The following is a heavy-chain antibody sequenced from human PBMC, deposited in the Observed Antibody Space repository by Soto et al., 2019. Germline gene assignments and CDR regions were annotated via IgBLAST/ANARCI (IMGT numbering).Heavy chain of an antibody. CDR3: ATPYGDYGSVWFDP. V-gene: IGHV1-69*02. J-gene: IGHJ5*02. Sequence: QVQLVQSGAEVKKPGSSVKVSCKASGGTFSSYTIGWVRQAPGQGLEWMGRIIPILGIANYAQKFQGRVTITADKSTSTAYMELRSLRSEDTAVYYCATPYGDYGSVWFDPWGQGTLVTVSS. CDR2: IIPILGIA. CDR1: GGTFSSYT. D-gene: IGHD4-17*01.